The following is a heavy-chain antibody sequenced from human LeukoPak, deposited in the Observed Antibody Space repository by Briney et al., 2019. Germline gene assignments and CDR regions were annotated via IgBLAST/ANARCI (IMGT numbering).Heavy chain of an antibody. J-gene: IGHJ4*02. V-gene: IGHV4-34*01. CDR3: AREAQKYCSGGSCYGPGDC. CDR2: INHSGST. CDR1: GGSFSGYY. Sequence: SETLSLTCAVYGGSFSGYYWSWIRQPPGKGLEWIGEINHSGSTNYNPSLKSRVTISVDTSKNQFPLKLSSVTAADTAVYYCAREAQKYCSGGSCYGPGDCWGQGTLVTVSS. D-gene: IGHD2-15*01.